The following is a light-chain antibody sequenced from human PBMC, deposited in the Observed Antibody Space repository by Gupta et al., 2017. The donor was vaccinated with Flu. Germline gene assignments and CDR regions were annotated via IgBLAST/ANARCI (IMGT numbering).Light chain of an antibody. CDR1: DSISSW. CDR2: KAS. V-gene: IGKV1-5*03. Sequence: VGDRVTITCRASDSISSWLAWYQQKPGEAPKLLIFKASTLESGVPSSFSGSGSGTEFTLTISSLQPDDFATYFCQQYSDSWTFGQGTKVEVK. CDR3: QQYSDSWT. J-gene: IGKJ1*01.